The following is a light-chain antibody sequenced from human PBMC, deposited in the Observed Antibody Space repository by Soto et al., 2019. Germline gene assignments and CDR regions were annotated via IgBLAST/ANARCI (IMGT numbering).Light chain of an antibody. CDR1: SSDVGGYNY. J-gene: IGLJ1*01. Sequence: QSALTQPASVSGSPGQSITISCTGTSSDVGGYNYVSWYQQHPGKAPKVMIYEVSNRPSGVSNRFSGSKSGNTASLTISGLQPDDEADYYCNSFTSNRAYVFGTGTKVNV. CDR3: NSFTSNRAYV. V-gene: IGLV2-14*01. CDR2: EVS.